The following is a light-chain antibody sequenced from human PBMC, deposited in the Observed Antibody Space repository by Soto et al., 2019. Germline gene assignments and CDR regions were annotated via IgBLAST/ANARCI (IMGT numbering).Light chain of an antibody. CDR1: TSDMASYNH. Sequence: QSALPQPASVSGSPGQSSTSSCSGTTSDMASYNHVAWYQQFPGESPKSMIDADSDRPPVVSYRFYCSKSGITASLTMSGLQTEDDGDYYWISYTAGPSHVFGTGRKGTLL. CDR3: ISYTAGPSHV. J-gene: IGLJ1*01. CDR2: ADS. V-gene: IGLV2-14*03.